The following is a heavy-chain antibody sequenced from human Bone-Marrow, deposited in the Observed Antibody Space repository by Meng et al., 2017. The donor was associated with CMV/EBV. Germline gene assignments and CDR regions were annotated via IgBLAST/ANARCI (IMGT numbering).Heavy chain of an antibody. D-gene: IGHD5-24*01. V-gene: IGHV4-39*07. CDR2: IYYSGST. CDR1: GGSISSSSYY. J-gene: IGHJ4*02. Sequence: ESLKISCTVSGGSISSSSYYWGWIRQPPGKGLEWIGSIYYSGSTYYTPSLKSRVTISVDTSKNQFSLKLSSVTAADTAVYYCARKIEMATISGYFDYWGQGTLVTVSS. CDR3: ARKIEMATISGYFDY.